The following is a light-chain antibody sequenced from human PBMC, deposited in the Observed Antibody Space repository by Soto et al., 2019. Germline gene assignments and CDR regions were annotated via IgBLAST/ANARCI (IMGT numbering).Light chain of an antibody. Sequence: IFLTQSPGTLSLSPVERATLSCRSSQSVSISYLALYQQKPGQAPRLLIYGASSRATGIPDSFSGSGSGTDFHLTISRLEPEDFAVYYCQQYGRSRKLGKGTXVEIK. CDR1: QSVSISY. V-gene: IGKV3-20*01. CDR3: QQYGRSRK. J-gene: IGKJ1*01. CDR2: GAS.